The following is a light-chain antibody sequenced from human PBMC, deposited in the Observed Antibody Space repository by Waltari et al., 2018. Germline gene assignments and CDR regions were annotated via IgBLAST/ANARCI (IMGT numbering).Light chain of an antibody. Sequence: QSALTQPASVSGSPGQSITISCTGTSSDVGGYNYVSWYQQHPGKAPKLMIYGVSNRLSWVSKRLSGSKSGNTASLTISGLQAEDEADYYCSSYTSSSTLVFGTGTKVTVL. V-gene: IGLV2-14*01. CDR2: GVS. CDR1: SSDVGGYNY. J-gene: IGLJ1*01. CDR3: SSYTSSSTLV.